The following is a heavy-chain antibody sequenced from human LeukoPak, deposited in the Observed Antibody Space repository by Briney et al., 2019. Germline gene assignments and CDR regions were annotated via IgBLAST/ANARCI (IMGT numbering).Heavy chain of an antibody. CDR1: GYTFTSYY. D-gene: IGHD1-26*01. Sequence: GASVEVSCKASGYTFTSYYMHWVRQAPGQGFEWMGIINPSGGSTSYAQKFQGSVTMTRDMSTSTVYMELSSLRSEDTAVYYCARDGGGELLRFEPSHTFDYWGQGTLVTVSS. CDR3: ARDGGGELLRFEPSHTFDY. CDR2: INPSGGST. V-gene: IGHV1-46*01. J-gene: IGHJ4*02.